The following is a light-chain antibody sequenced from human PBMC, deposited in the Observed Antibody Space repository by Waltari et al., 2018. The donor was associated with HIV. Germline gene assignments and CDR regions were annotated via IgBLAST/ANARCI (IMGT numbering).Light chain of an antibody. CDR3: SSHAGSNNYV. CDR1: SSDVGGYDY. J-gene: IGLJ1*01. V-gene: IGLV2-8*01. CDR2: EVS. Sequence: QSALTQPPSASGSPGQSVTISCSGTSSDVGGYDYVSWYQQHPGKAPKLMIYEVSKRPSVVPDRFSGSKSVNTASLTVSGLQAEDEADYYCSSHAGSNNYVFGTGTKVTVL.